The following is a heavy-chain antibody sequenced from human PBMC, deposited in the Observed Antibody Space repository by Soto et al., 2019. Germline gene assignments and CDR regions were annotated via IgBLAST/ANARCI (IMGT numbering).Heavy chain of an antibody. D-gene: IGHD6-6*01. V-gene: IGHV4-31*03. CDR1: GGSISSGGYY. J-gene: IGHJ6*02. CDR2: IYYSGST. CDR3: AGDCSSCGMDV. Sequence: QVQLQESGPGLVKPSQTLSLTCTVSGGSISSGGYYWSWIRQHPGKGLEWIGYIYYSGSTYYNPSVKSRVTIAVDTTKNQFSLKLSSVTAADTAVYYCAGDCSSCGMDVWGQGTTVTVSS.